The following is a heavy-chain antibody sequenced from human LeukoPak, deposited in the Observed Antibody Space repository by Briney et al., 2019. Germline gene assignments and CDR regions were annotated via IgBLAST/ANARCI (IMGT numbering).Heavy chain of an antibody. V-gene: IGHV1-18*01. CDR2: ISSYNGNT. CDR3: VRDLGWIQWAYYFDH. Sequence: ASVKVSCKASGYTLTTSGISWVRQAPGQGLERIGWISSYNGNTKYAQISEDRVTLTTETSTSTAYMQLRSVRSDDADVYYCVRDLGWIQWAYYFDHWGQGTLVTASS. J-gene: IGHJ4*02. D-gene: IGHD5-24*01. CDR1: GYTLTTSG.